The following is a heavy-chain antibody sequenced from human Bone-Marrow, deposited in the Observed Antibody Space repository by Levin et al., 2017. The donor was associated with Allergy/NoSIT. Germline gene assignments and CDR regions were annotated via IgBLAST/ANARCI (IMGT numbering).Heavy chain of an antibody. CDR2: ISRDGIGT. Sequence: PGGSLRLSCAASGFTFSNYWMHWVRQAPGKGLVWVSRISRDGIGTDYADSVKGRFTISRDNAKNTLYLQMNSLRAEDTAVYYCARDGDHDEFCDWGQGTLVTVSS. J-gene: IGHJ4*02. V-gene: IGHV3-74*01. CDR3: ARDGDHDEFCD. CDR1: GFTFSNYW. D-gene: IGHD3-3*01.